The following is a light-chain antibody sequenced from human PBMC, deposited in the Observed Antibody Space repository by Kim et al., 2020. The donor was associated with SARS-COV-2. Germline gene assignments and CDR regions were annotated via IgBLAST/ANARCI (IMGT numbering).Light chain of an antibody. CDR2: QDS. CDR1: KLGDKY. V-gene: IGLV3-1*01. Sequence: VSPGQTASITCSGDKLGDKYACWYQQKPGQSPGLVIYQDSKRPSGIPERFSGSNSGNTATLTISGTQAMDEADYYCQAWDSSTGGVFGTGTKVTVL. J-gene: IGLJ1*01. CDR3: QAWDSSTGGV.